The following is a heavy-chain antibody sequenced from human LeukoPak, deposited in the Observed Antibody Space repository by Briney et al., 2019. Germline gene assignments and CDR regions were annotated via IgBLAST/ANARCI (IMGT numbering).Heavy chain of an antibody. J-gene: IGHJ4*02. V-gene: IGHV3-11*04. CDR3: ARGKTVPATAILDY. Sequence: GGSLRLSCAASGFTFSDYYMTWIRQAPGKGLEWVSCISSSGSTIFYADSVKGRFTISRDNAKNSLYLQMNSLRAEDTAVYYCARGKTVPATAILDYWGQGTLVTVSS. CDR2: ISSSGSTI. CDR1: GFTFSDYY. D-gene: IGHD2-2*02.